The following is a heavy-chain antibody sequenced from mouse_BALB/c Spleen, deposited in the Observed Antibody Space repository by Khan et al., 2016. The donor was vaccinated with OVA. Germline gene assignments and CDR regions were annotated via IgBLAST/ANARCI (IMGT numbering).Heavy chain of an antibody. CDR2: INPSSGYT. V-gene: IGHV1-4*01. Sequence: QVQLQQSGAELARPGASVKMSCKASGYTFTSNTMHWVKQRPGQGLEWIGYINPSSGYTNYNQNLKDKATLTADKSSSTAYMQLSSLTSEDSAVYYWARRTTLYTMDYWGQGTSVTVSS. J-gene: IGHJ4*01. CDR3: ARRTTLYTMDY. D-gene: IGHD1-1*01. CDR1: GYTFTSNT.